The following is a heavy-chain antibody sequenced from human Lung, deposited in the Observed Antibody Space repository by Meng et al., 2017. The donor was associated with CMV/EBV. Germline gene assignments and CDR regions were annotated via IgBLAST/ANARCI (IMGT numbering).Heavy chain of an antibody. CDR3: ATDRPEVLAQIDY. D-gene: IGHD3-3*02. CDR1: GFTFANAW. V-gene: IGHV3-15*01. J-gene: IGHJ4*02. CDR2: VRSGGGTT. Sequence: GGSLRLSCAASGFTFANAWMSWVRKSPGKGLEWVARVRSGGGTTEYAAPVRGRFSISRDDSYNTLYLQMNSLKTEDTAIYYCATDRPEVLAQIDYWGQGTLVTVSS.